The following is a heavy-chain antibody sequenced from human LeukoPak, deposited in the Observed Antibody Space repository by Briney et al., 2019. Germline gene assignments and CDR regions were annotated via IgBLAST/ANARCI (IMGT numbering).Heavy chain of an antibody. V-gene: IGHV1-18*01. CDR2: ISAYNGNT. Sequence: ASVKVSCKASGYTFTSYGISWVRQAPGQGLEWMGWISAYNGNTNYAQKLQGRVTMTRDMSTSTVYMELSSLRSDDTAVYFCARVAPHRRLTSGWYYFDYWGRGTLVTVSS. D-gene: IGHD6-19*01. CDR3: ARVAPHRRLTSGWYYFDY. CDR1: GYTFTSYG. J-gene: IGHJ4*02.